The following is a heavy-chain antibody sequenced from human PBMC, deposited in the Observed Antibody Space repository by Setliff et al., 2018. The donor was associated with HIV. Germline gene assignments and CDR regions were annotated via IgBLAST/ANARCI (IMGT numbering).Heavy chain of an antibody. CDR3: AVTSMASSFDY. Sequence: PGGSLRLSCATSGFTFDDYTMHWVRQAPGKGLEWLAFIYWDSSRAYYADSVRGRFTISRGNSKSSLYLQMNDLRTEDTAVYYCAVTSMASSFDYWGQGALVTVSS. V-gene: IGHV3-43*01. CDR2: IYWDSSRA. CDR1: GFTFDDYT. J-gene: IGHJ4*02. D-gene: IGHD5-18*01.